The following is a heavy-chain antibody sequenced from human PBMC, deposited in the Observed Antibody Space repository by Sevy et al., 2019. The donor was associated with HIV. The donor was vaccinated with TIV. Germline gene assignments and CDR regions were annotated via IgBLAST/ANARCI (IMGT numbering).Heavy chain of an antibody. CDR3: AREDSNGVCYSH. J-gene: IGHJ4*02. CDR2: ISSSSSYI. Sequence: GGSLRLSCAASGITFTIYTMNWVRQAPGKGLEWVSSISSSSSYIYYADSVKGRFTISRDNAKGSLYLQMNSLRAEDTAVYYCAREDSNGVCYSHWGQGTLVTVSS. CDR1: GITFTIYT. D-gene: IGHD2-8*01. V-gene: IGHV3-21*01.